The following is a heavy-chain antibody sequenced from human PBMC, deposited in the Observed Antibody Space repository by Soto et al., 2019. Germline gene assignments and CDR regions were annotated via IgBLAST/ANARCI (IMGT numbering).Heavy chain of an antibody. J-gene: IGHJ4*02. CDR1: GFTFSNYA. Sequence: EVQLLESGGGLVQPGGSLRLSCAASGFTFSNYAMNWVRQAPGKGQEWVSVISGSGGSTYYADSVKGRFTISRDNSKNTLYLQMNSLRAEDTAVYYCARRSSGWYFDYWGQGTLVTVSS. CDR2: ISGSGGST. CDR3: ARRSSGWYFDY. D-gene: IGHD6-19*01. V-gene: IGHV3-23*01.